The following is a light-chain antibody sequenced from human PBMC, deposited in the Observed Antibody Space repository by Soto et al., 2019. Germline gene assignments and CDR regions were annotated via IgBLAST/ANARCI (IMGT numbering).Light chain of an antibody. Sequence: QSALTQPASVSGSPGQSITISCTGTSSDVGGYNYVSWYQQHPGKAPKLMISEVSSRPSGVSNRFSGSKSGNTASLTSSGLQAEDEADYYCSSYTRSSTLVFGGGTKVTVL. CDR1: SSDVGGYNY. V-gene: IGLV2-14*01. J-gene: IGLJ2*01. CDR3: SSYTRSSTLV. CDR2: EVS.